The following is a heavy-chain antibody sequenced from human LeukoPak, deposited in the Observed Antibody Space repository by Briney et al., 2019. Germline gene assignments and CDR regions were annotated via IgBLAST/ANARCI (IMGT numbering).Heavy chain of an antibody. CDR2: MNPNSGNT. J-gene: IGHJ6*03. CDR3: AREAQLLYYYYMDV. V-gene: IGHV1-8*01. CDR1: GYTFTSYD. D-gene: IGHD2-2*01. Sequence: ASVKVSCKASGYTFTSYDINWLRQATGQGLEWMGWMNPNSGNTGYAQKFQGRVTMTRNTSISTAYMELSSLRSEDTAVYYCAREAQLLYYYYMDVWGKGTTVTVSS.